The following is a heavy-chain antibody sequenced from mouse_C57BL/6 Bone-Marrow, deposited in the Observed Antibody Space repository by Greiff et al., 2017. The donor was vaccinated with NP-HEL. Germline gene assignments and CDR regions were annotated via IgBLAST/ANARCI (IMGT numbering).Heavy chain of an antibody. CDR1: GYTFTDYY. D-gene: IGHD3-2*02. V-gene: IGHV1-75*01. CDR2: IFPGSGST. Sequence: VQLEESGPELVKPGASVKISCKASGYTFTDYYINWVKQRPGQGLEWIGWIFPGSGSTYYNEKFKGKATLTVDKSSSTAYMLLISLTSEDSAVYFCARQLRPYYYAMDYWGQGTSVTVSS. J-gene: IGHJ4*01. CDR3: ARQLRPYYYAMDY.